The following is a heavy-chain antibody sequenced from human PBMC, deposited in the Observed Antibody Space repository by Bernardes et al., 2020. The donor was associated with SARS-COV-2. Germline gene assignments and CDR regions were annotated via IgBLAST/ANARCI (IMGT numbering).Heavy chain of an antibody. Sequence: TLSLTCSVSGGSISSGYYYWSWIRQPAGKGLEWIGRIFSRGGTNYSPSLKSRLTISLDTSKNQFSLKLNSVTAADTAVYYCAREASTSYGSGLNWFDPWGQGTLVTVSS. CDR1: GGSISSGYYY. CDR3: AREASTSYGSGLNWFDP. CDR2: IFSRGGT. J-gene: IGHJ5*02. V-gene: IGHV4-61*02. D-gene: IGHD3-10*01.